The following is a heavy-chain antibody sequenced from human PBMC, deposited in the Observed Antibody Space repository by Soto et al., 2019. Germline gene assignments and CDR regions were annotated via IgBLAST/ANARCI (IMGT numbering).Heavy chain of an antibody. CDR2: IYWDDDK. Sequence: SGPTLVNPTQTLTLTCTFSGFSLSTSGVGVGWIRQPPGKALEWLALIYWDDDKRYSPSLKSRLTITKDTSKNQVVLTMTNMDPVDTATYYCAHRPIAAAGKAHAFDIWGQGTMVTVSS. CDR3: AHRPIAAAGKAHAFDI. V-gene: IGHV2-5*02. CDR1: GFSLSTSGVG. J-gene: IGHJ3*02. D-gene: IGHD6-13*01.